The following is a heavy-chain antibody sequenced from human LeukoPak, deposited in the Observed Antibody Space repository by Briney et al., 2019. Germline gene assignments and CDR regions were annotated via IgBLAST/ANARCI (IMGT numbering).Heavy chain of an antibody. V-gene: IGHV4-59*01. CDR2: IYYSGST. Sequence: SETLSLTCTVSGDSITSYYWSWIRQPPGKGLEWIGYIYYSGSTNYNPSLMSRVTMSVDMSKTQFSLRLSSVTAADTAVYYCARAVPAATIYYLDSWGPGTLVTVSS. J-gene: IGHJ4*02. CDR3: ARAVPAATIYYLDS. D-gene: IGHD2-2*01. CDR1: GDSITSYY.